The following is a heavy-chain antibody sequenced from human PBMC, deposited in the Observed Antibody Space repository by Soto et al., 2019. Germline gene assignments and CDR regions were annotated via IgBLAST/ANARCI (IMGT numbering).Heavy chain of an antibody. CDR2: ISYDGSNK. CDR1: GFIFSSYG. Sequence: QVQLVESGGGVVQPGRSLRLSCAASGFIFSSYGMHWVRQAPGKGLEWVAVISYDGSNKYYADSVKGRFTISRDNSKNPLYLQMNSLRAEDTAVYYCAKDTRSGILTGYFDYWGQGTLVTVSS. D-gene: IGHD3-9*01. CDR3: AKDTRSGILTGYFDY. J-gene: IGHJ4*02. V-gene: IGHV3-30*18.